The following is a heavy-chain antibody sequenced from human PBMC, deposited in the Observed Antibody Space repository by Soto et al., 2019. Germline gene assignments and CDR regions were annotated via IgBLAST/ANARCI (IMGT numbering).Heavy chain of an antibody. J-gene: IGHJ6*02. V-gene: IGHV3-23*01. CDR3: ARAHDYDFWSGFLFYGMDV. CDR2: ISSTGGST. Sequence: WGSLLLSCAASIFTFSNYAMTWVRQAPGKGLEWVSGISSTGGSTYYADSVKGRFTISRDNSKNTLDLQMSSLRAEDTAIYYCARAHDYDFWSGFLFYGMDVWGQGTTVTVSS. CDR1: IFTFSNYA. D-gene: IGHD3-3*01.